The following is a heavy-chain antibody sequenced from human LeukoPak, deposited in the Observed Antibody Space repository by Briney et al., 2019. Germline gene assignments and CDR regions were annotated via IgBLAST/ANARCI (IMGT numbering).Heavy chain of an antibody. CDR1: GFTFSSYW. J-gene: IGHJ4*02. Sequence: GGSLRLSCAASGFTFSSYWIHWVRQAPGKGLVWVSRIYSDATYYADSVKGRFTISRDNAKNTLYLQMNSLRAEDTAVYYCARESYNSSGYYYGGGFDYWGQGTLVTVSS. CDR3: ARESYNSSGYYYGGGFDY. D-gene: IGHD3-22*01. V-gene: IGHV3-74*01. CDR2: IYSDAT.